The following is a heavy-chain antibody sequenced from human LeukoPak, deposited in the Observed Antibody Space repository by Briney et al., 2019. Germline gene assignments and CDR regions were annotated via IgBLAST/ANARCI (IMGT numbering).Heavy chain of an antibody. CDR2: IYYTGST. CDR1: GGSISGYY. V-gene: IGHV4-59*01. D-gene: IGHD4-17*01. J-gene: IGHJ5*02. Sequence: PSETLSLTCTVSGGSISGYYWSWIRQPPGKGLEWIGYIYYTGSTNYNPSLKSRVIISVDTSENQFSLKVSSVTAADTAVYYCVRSKSGTYGWFDPWGQGTLVTVSS. CDR3: VRSKSGTYGWFDP.